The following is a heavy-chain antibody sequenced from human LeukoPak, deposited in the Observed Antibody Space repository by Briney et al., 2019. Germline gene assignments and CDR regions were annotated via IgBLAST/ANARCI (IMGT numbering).Heavy chain of an antibody. Sequence: SETLSHTCAVYGGSFSGYYWSWIRQPPGKGLEWIGEINHSGSTDYNPSLKSRVTISVDTSKNQFSLKLSSVTAADTAVYYCASKSLDYDFWSGYFPSHWFDPWGQGTLVTVSS. CDR3: ASKSLDYDFWSGYFPSHWFDP. CDR2: INHSGST. D-gene: IGHD3-3*01. J-gene: IGHJ5*02. V-gene: IGHV4-34*01. CDR1: GGSFSGYY.